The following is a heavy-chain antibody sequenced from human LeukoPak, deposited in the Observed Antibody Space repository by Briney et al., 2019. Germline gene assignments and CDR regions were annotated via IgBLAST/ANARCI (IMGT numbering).Heavy chain of an antibody. J-gene: IGHJ3*02. D-gene: IGHD5-12*01. CDR2: IKVDGSEK. V-gene: IGHV3-7*01. Sequence: GGSLRLSCIASGLIFSSHCMGWVRQAPGKGLEWVANIKVDGSEKYYVDSVKGRFTISRDNDKKSLYLQMNSLRAEDTAVYYCARHQNDGYDSPWRPSDIWSQGTMVTVSS. CDR3: ARHQNDGYDSPWRPSDI. CDR1: GLIFSSHC.